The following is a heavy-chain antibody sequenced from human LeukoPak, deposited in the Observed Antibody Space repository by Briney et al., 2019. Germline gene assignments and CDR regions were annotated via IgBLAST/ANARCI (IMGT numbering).Heavy chain of an antibody. J-gene: IGHJ6*02. D-gene: IGHD1/OR15-1a*01. CDR2: ISAYNGNT. Sequence: ASVKVSCKASGYTFTSYGISWVRQAPGQGLEWMGWISAYNGNTNYAQKLQGRVTITADKSTSTAYMELSSLRSEDTAVYYCARPRGITGTPPRDYYGMDVWGQGTTVTVSS. V-gene: IGHV1-18*01. CDR1: GYTFTSYG. CDR3: ARPRGITGTPPRDYYGMDV.